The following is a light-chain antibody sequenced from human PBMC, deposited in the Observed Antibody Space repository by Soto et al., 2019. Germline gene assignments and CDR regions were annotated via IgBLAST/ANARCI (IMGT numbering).Light chain of an antibody. CDR3: QQFNSDLIT. CDR2: DAS. CDR1: QGISSA. Sequence: AIQLTQSPSSLSASVGDRVTITCRASQGISSALAWYQQKPGKAPKLLIYDASSLESGVPSRFSGSGSGTDFTLTISSPQPEDFATYYCQQFNSDLITFGQGTRLEIK. J-gene: IGKJ5*01. V-gene: IGKV1-13*02.